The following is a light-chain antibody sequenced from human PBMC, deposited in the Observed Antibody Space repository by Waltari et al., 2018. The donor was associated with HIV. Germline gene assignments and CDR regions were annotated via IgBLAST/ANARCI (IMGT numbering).Light chain of an antibody. CDR2: VST. J-gene: IGLJ3*02. V-gene: IGLV1-40*01. CDR1: SSNIGAPYD. CDR3: QSYDSSLGASV. Sequence: QSVLTQPPSVSGAPGRRVIITCTGNSSNIGAPYDVHWYQQLQGAAPKFLISVSTNRPSAVRERLSVSKSGTSASLAITGLQAGDEADYYCQSYDSSLGASVFGGGTKLTVL.